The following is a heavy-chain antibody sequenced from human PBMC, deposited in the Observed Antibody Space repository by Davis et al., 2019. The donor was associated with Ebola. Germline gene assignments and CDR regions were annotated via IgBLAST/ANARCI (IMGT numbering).Heavy chain of an antibody. D-gene: IGHD6-19*01. J-gene: IGHJ3*02. CDR1: GFTFSTYT. CDR3: AGGESGWDASDI. CDR2: ISISSAFI. Sequence: GESLKISCAASGFTFSTYTMTWVRQAPGKGLEWVSSISISSAFIYYADSVKGRFTVSRDNAQNSLSLQMNSLRAEDTAVYNCAGGESGWDASDIWGRGTMVTVSS. V-gene: IGHV3-21*01.